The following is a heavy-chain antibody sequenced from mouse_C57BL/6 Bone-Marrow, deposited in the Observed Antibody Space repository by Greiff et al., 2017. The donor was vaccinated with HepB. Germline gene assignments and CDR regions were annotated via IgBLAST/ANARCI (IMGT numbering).Heavy chain of an antibody. CDR2: IDPNRGGT. J-gene: IGHJ4*01. Sequence: QVQLQQPGAELVKPGASVKLSCKASGYTFTSYWMHWVKQRPGRGLEWIGRIDPNRGGTKSNEKFKSKATLTVNKPSSTAYMQLSSLTSEDSAVYYCARSVFITTVVATRAMDYWGQGTSVTVSS. V-gene: IGHV1-72*01. CDR1: GYTFTSYW. D-gene: IGHD1-1*01. CDR3: ARSVFITTVVATRAMDY.